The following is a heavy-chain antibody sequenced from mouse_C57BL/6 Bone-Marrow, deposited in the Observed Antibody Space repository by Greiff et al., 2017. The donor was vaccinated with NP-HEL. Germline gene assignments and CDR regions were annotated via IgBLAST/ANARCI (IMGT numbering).Heavy chain of an antibody. V-gene: IGHV1-64*01. CDR3: AGDGYYDGY. J-gene: IGHJ2*01. CDR2: IHPNSGST. Sequence: QVQLKQPGAELVKPGASVKLSCKASGYTFTSYWMHWVKQRPGQGLEWIGMIHPNSGSTNYNEKFKSKATLTVDKSSSTAYMQLSSLTSEDSAVYYCAGDGYYDGYWGQGTTLTVSS. D-gene: IGHD2-3*01. CDR1: GYTFTSYW.